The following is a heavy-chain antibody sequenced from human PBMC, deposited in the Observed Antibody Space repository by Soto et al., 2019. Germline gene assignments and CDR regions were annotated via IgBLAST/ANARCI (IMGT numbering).Heavy chain of an antibody. CDR2: IYSGGTT. CDR1: GFTVSNNY. CDR3: ARNGWGMATVGM. D-gene: IGHD4-4*01. V-gene: IGHV3-53*01. Sequence: EVQLVESGGGLVQPGGSLRLFCAASGFTVSNNYMIWFRLPPGKGLEWVSLIYSGGTTYYADSVKGRFTISRDNSKNTLYLQMNSLRVEDTAVYYCARNGWGMATVGMWGPGTLVTVSS. J-gene: IGHJ4*02.